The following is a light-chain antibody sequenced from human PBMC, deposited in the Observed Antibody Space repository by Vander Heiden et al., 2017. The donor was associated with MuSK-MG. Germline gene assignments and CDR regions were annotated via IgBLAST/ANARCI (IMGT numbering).Light chain of an antibody. CDR1: DIGRKS. CDR3: QVWDSGSDHPV. CDR2: DDY. Sequence: SYVLTQPPSVSVAPGQTARITCDGNDIGRKSVHWYQQKPGQAPVLVVYDDYDRPSGIPERFSGSNSGNTATLTISRVAAGDEADYSCQVWDSGSDHPVFGGGTHLTVL. J-gene: IGLJ2*01. V-gene: IGLV3-21*02.